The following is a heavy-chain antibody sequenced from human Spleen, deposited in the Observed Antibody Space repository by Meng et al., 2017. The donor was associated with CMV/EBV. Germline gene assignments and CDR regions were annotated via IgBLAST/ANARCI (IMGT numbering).Heavy chain of an antibody. V-gene: IGHV3-23*03. D-gene: IGHD6-19*01. CDR2: ISSSSST. CDR1: GFTFSTSA. Sequence: LRLSCVASGFTFSTSAMGWVRQAPGKGLEWVSVISSSSSTNYADSVKGRFTISRDNSKNTLYLQMNSLSPEDTAVYYCAKYTSGWYDYWGQGTLVTVSS. CDR3: AKYTSGWYDY. J-gene: IGHJ4*02.